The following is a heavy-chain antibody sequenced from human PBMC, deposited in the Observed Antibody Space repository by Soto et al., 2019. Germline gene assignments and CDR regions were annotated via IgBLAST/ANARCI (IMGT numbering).Heavy chain of an antibody. CDR2: IHYSGST. V-gene: IGHV4-61*08. CDR3: ARDRGDGYNFYYYGMDV. D-gene: IGHD5-12*01. J-gene: IGHJ6*02. CDR1: GGSISSGDYY. Sequence: PSETLSLTCTVSGGSISSGDYYWSWIRQPPGKGLEWIGYIHYSGSTNYNPSLKSRVTISVDTSKNQFSLKLSSVTAADTAVYYCARDRGDGYNFYYYGMDVWGQGTTVTVSS.